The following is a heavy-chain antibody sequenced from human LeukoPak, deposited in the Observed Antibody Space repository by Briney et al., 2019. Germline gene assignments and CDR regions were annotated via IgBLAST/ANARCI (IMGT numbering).Heavy chain of an antibody. CDR3: AREGIAAAGDNNWFDP. D-gene: IGHD6-13*01. V-gene: IGHV1-2*04. J-gene: IGHJ5*02. CDR1: GHTFTGYY. Sequence: GASVKVSCKASGHTFTGYYMHWVRQAPGQGLEWMGWINPNSGGTNYAQKFQGWVTMTRDTSISTAYMKLSRLRSDDTAVYYCAREGIAAAGDNNWFDPWGQGTLVTVSS. CDR2: INPNSGGT.